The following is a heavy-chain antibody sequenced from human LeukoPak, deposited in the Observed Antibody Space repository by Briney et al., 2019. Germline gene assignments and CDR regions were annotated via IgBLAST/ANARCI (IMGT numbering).Heavy chain of an antibody. V-gene: IGHV3-30-3*01. Sequence: GRSLRLSCAASGFTFSSYAMHWVRQAPGKGLEWVAVISYDGSNKYYVDSVKGRFTISRDNSKNTLYLQMNSLRAEDTAVYYCARDILGDSSGWHSVYDSWGQGTLVTVSS. CDR3: ARDILGDSSGWHSVYDS. CDR1: GFTFSSYA. CDR2: ISYDGSNK. D-gene: IGHD6-19*01. J-gene: IGHJ4*02.